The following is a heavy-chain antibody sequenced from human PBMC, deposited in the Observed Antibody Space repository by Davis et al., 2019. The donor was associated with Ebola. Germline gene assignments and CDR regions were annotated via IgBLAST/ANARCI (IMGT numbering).Heavy chain of an antibody. CDR3: ARGIWSNNGGFFDY. CDR1: GGSLSGYH. D-gene: IGHD3-3*01. V-gene: IGHV4-34*01. CDR2: IDYSGNT. Sequence: SETLSLTCTLDGGSLSGYHCNWVRQAPGKELEWIGDIDYSGNTNYSPSLNSRVTISIDTSKNQVSLNLTSVSAADTAVYYCARGIWSNNGGFFDYWGQGTLVTVSS. J-gene: IGHJ4*02.